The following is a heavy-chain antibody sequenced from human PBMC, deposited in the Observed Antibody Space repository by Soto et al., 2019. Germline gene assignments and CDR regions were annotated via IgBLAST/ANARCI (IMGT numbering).Heavy chain of an antibody. V-gene: IGHV4-28*01. CDR1: GYSISSSNW. CDR2: IYYSGST. Sequence: SETLSLTCAVSGYSISSSNWWGWIRQPPGKGLEWIGYIYYSGSTYYNPSLKSRVTMSVDTSKNQFSLKLSSVTAVDTAAYYCARNLFGPTYDHNAFDIWGQGTMVTVSS. D-gene: IGHD3-16*01. J-gene: IGHJ3*02. CDR3: ARNLFGPTYDHNAFDI.